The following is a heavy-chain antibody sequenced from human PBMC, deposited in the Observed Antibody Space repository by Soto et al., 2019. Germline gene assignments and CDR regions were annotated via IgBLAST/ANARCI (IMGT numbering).Heavy chain of an antibody. J-gene: IGHJ6*02. CDR1: GFAFSRFG. CDR2: ISFDGSNK. D-gene: IGHD1-20*01. V-gene: IGHV3-30*18. CDR3: AKDTSKYSNNWPAYYGLDV. Sequence: QVQLVESGGGVVQPGRSLRLSCAASGFAFSRFGMHWVRQAPGKGLEWVAVISFDGSNKYYADSVKGRFTISRDNSKNTLSLQMNRLKAEDTAVYYCAKDTSKYSNNWPAYYGLDVWGQGTTVTVSS.